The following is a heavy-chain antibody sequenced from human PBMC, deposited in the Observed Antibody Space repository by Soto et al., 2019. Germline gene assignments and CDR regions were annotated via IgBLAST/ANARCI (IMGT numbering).Heavy chain of an antibody. V-gene: IGHV1-2*04. D-gene: IGHD3-3*01. CDR1: GYTFTGYY. CDR3: ARETIFGVVTKSPAFDI. Sequence: QVQLVQSGAEVKKPGASVKVSCKASGYTFTGYYMHWVRQAPGQGLEWMGWINPNSGGTNYAQKFQGWVTMTRDTSISTAYMELSRLRSDDTAVYYCARETIFGVVTKSPAFDIWVQGTMVTVSS. CDR2: INPNSGGT. J-gene: IGHJ3*02.